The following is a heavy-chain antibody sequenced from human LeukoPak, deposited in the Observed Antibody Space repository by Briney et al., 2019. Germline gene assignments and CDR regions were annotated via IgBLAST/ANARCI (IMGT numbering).Heavy chain of an antibody. CDR1: GYTFTTYG. CDR2: ISAYNGNT. V-gene: IGHV1-18*01. J-gene: IGHJ4*02. D-gene: IGHD6-19*01. Sequence: ASVKVSCKASGYTFTTYGISWVRQAPGQGLEWMGWISAYNGNTNYAQRLQGRVTMTTDTSTSTAYMELRSLRFDDTAVYYCARAPFNPLYSSGAAPRVPLDYWGQGTLVTVSS. CDR3: ARAPFNPLYSSGAAPRVPLDY.